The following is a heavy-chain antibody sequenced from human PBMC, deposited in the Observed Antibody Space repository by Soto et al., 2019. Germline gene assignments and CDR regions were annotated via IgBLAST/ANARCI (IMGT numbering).Heavy chain of an antibody. Sequence: EVQLVASGGGLVQPGGSLRLSCAASGFTFSSYSMNWVRQAPGQGLEWVSYISSSSSTIYYADSVKGRFTISRDNAKNSLYVQMNALRAEDTAVYYCARGPYYNESSGPWGYFDLWGRGTLVSDSS. CDR2: ISSSSSTI. D-gene: IGHD3-22*01. CDR1: GFTFSSYS. CDR3: ARGPYYNESSGPWGYFDL. J-gene: IGHJ2*01. V-gene: IGHV3-48*01.